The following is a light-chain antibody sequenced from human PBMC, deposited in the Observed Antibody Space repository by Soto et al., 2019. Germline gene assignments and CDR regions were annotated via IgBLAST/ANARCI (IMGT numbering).Light chain of an antibody. CDR3: QQSDSTLT. J-gene: IGKJ4*01. CDR1: QSISSY. V-gene: IGKV1-39*01. CDR2: AAS. Sequence: DIQMTQSPSSLSASVGDRVTITCRASQSISSYLNWYQQKPGKAPKLLIYAASSLQSGVPSRFSGSGSGTDLTLTNSSLQHEDFATYYCQQSDSTLTFGGGAKVEIK.